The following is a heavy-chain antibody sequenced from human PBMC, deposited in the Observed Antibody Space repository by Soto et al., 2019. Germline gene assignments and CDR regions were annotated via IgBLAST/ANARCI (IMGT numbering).Heavy chain of an antibody. D-gene: IGHD6-13*01. CDR3: AGGATGRAPFQH. J-gene: IGHJ1*01. Sequence: GGSLRLSCAASGFTFSSYAMSWVRQAPGKGLEWVSSISGSGGGTYYADSVNGRFTISRDESKNSLYLQMSSLGTEDTAVYYCAGGATGRAPFQHWGQGTLVTVSS. V-gene: IGHV3-23*01. CDR1: GFTFSSYA. CDR2: ISGSGGGT.